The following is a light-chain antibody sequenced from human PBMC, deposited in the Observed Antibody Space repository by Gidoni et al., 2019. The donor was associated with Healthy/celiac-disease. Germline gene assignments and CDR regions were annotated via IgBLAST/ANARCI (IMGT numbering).Light chain of an antibody. V-gene: IGLV1-44*01. CDR1: SSNIGSNT. J-gene: IGLJ1*01. CDR3: AAWDDSLNGYV. CDR2: SNN. Sequence: QSVLTQPRSASGTPGQRVTISCSGSSSNIGSNTVNWYQQLPGTAPKLLIYSNNQRPSGVPDRFSGSKSGTSASLAIRGLQSEDEADYYCAAWDDSLNGYVFGTGTKVTVL.